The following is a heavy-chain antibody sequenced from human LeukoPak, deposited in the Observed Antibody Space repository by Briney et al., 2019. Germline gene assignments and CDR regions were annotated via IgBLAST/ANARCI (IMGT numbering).Heavy chain of an antibody. CDR3: ARETYIRSFFDL. V-gene: IGHV4-39*07. CDR2: IYYSGST. J-gene: IGHJ2*01. Sequence: SETLSLTCTVSGGSISSSSYYWGWIRQPPGKGLEWIGSIYYSGSTYYNPSLKSRVTISVDTSKNQFSLKLSSVTAADTAAYYCARETYIRSFFDLWGRGTLVTVSS. CDR1: GGSISSSSYY. D-gene: IGHD1-14*01.